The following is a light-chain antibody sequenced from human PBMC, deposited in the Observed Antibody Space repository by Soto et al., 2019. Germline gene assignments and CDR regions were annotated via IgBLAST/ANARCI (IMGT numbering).Light chain of an antibody. Sequence: QSVLTQPASVSGSPGQSITISCTGTSRDVGGYNYVSWYHQHPGKAPKLMIYEVSNRPSGVSNRFSGSKSGKTASLTISGLQAKDEGDYYCSSYTGSSTLLFGGGTKLTVL. J-gene: IGLJ2*01. CDR1: SRDVGGYNY. CDR3: SSYTGSSTLL. V-gene: IGLV2-14*01. CDR2: EVS.